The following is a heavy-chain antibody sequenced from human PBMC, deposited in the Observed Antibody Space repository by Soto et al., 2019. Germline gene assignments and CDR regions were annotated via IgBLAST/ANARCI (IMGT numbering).Heavy chain of an antibody. CDR1: GFTFSTYW. V-gene: IGHV3-74*01. CDR2: INTDGIST. Sequence: EVQLVESGGGLVQPGGSLRLSCAASGFTFSTYWMHWVRQVPGKGLVWVSRINTDGISTSYADSVKGRFTISRDNAKNTLSLQMNSLRAEDTAVYFCARRVGYSYGIMDVWGQGTTVTVSS. J-gene: IGHJ6*02. CDR3: ARRVGYSYGIMDV. D-gene: IGHD5-18*01.